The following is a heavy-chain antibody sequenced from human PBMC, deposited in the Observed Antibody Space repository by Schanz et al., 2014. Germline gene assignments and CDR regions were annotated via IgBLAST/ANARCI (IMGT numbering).Heavy chain of an antibody. CDR2: IWYDGNNK. V-gene: IGHV3-33*01. CDR1: GFTFSSYG. J-gene: IGHJ6*02. CDR3: ARQRSYFYAMDV. Sequence: QVQLVESGGGVVQPGRSLRLSCAASGFTFSSYGMHWVRQAPGKGLEWVAVIWYDGNNKFYADSVKGRFIISRDNSKNTLDLQMNSLRDEDTALYYCARQRSYFYAMDVWGQGTTVTVSS.